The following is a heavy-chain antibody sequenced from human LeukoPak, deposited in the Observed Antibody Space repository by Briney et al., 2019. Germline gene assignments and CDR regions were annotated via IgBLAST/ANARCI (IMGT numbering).Heavy chain of an antibody. D-gene: IGHD5-12*01. CDR1: GYSFTSYD. V-gene: IGHV1-8*03. J-gene: IGHJ3*02. CDR3: ARGGYSAYDAFDI. CDR2: VSPKSGNT. Sequence: GASVKVSCNTSGYSFTSYDINWVRQAPGQGLEWMGWVSPKSGNTGYKQKFQGRVTITRDTSISAAYMELSRLTSDDTAVYYCARGGYSAYDAFDIWGQGTMVTVSS.